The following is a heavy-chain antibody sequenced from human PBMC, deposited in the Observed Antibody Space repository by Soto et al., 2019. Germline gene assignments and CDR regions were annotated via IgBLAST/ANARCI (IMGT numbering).Heavy chain of an antibody. CDR3: ARLGGYVSVGYYYLWDS. V-gene: IGHV4-39*01. CDR1: DGSMNSDSSY. Sequence: QSQLQESGPELVKPSETLSLTCRVSDGSMNSDSSYWGWIRQPPGKGLEWIGVINHSGSTYHNLSLKGRVTMSVDASRNQFSLKLTSMTAADTAVYYCARLGGYVSVGYYYLWDSWGQGTLVTVSS. CDR2: INHSGST. D-gene: IGHD3-22*01. J-gene: IGHJ4*02.